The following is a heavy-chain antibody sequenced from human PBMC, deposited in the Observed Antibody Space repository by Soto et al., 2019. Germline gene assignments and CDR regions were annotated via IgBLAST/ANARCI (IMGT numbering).Heavy chain of an antibody. J-gene: IGHJ5*02. CDR1: GYSFTAYY. Sequence: ASVKVSCKASGYSFTAYYIHWVRQAPGQGLECMGWIKPHSGDTGYTQKFQGRVTMTRDTSISTAYMELSSLRYDDTAMYYCARVWITGTTVSCFDPWGQGTLVTVSS. CDR3: ARVWITGTTVSCFDP. V-gene: IGHV1-2*02. D-gene: IGHD1-7*01. CDR2: IKPHSGDT.